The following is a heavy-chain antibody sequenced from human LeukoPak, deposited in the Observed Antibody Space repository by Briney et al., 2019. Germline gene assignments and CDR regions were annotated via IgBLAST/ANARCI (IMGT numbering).Heavy chain of an antibody. CDR2: TYYRSKWYN. V-gene: IGHV6-1*01. J-gene: IGHJ4*02. CDR1: GDSVSSNSAA. Sequence: SQTLSLTCAISGDSVSSNSAAWNWIRQCPSRGLEWLGRTYYRSKWYNDYAVSVKSRITINPDTSKNQFSLQLNSVTPEDTAVYYCARDRAPYCSSTSCWGFAIDYWGQGTLVTVSS. CDR3: ARDRAPYCSSTSCWGFAIDY. D-gene: IGHD2-2*01.